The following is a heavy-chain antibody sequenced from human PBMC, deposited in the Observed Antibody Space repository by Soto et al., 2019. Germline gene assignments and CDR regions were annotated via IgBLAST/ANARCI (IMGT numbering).Heavy chain of an antibody. J-gene: IGHJ6*02. Sequence: PGESLKISCKGSGYSFTSYWIGWVRQMPGKGLEWMGIIYPGDSDTRYSPSFQGQVTISADKSISTAYLQWSSLKASDTAMYYCARLSPEAYDGPMALDVWGQGTTVTVSS. CDR3: ARLSPEAYDGPMALDV. CDR1: GYSFTSYW. CDR2: IYPGDSDT. V-gene: IGHV5-51*01. D-gene: IGHD3-3*01.